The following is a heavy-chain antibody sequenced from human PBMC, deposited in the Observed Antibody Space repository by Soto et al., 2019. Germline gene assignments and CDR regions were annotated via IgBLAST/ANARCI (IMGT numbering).Heavy chain of an antibody. CDR2: VTSDGSST. CDR1: GFTFTNYW. D-gene: IGHD1-26*01. V-gene: IGHV3-74*01. Sequence: EVQLVESGGGLVQPGGSLRLSCAASGFTFTNYWMHWVRQAPGKGLLWVSRVTSDGSSTTYADSVKGRFTISRGNAKNKLYLQMNSQIAEDTAVYDWARYGWSYYYFDSWCQGPLVTVSS. CDR3: ARYGWSYYYFDS. J-gene: IGHJ4*02.